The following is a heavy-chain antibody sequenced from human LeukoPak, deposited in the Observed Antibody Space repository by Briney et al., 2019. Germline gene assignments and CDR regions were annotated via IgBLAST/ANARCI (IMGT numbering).Heavy chain of an antibody. D-gene: IGHD2-15*01. CDR2: IYYSGST. J-gene: IGHJ6*02. CDR3: ARAKAGWRDYYYGMDV. CDR1: GGSLSSYY. Sequence: SETLSLTCTVSGGSLSSYYWSWIRQPPGKGLEWIGYIYYSGSTNYNPSLKSRVTISVDTSKNQFSLKLSSVTAADTAVYYCARAKAGWRDYYYGMDVWGQGTTVTVSS. V-gene: IGHV4-59*01.